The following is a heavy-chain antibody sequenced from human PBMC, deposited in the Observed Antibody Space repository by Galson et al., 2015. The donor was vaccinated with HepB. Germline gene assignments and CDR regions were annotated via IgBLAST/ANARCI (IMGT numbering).Heavy chain of an antibody. D-gene: IGHD3-10*01. CDR2: IYPGDSDT. Sequence: QSGAEVKKPGESLKISCKGSGYSFTSYWIGWVRQMPGKGLEWMGIIYPGDSDTRYSPSFQGQVTISADKSISTAYLQWSSLKASDTAMYYCARSMARGVIITSHFDYWGQGTLVTVSS. CDR1: GYSFTSYW. V-gene: IGHV5-51*01. CDR3: ARSMARGVIITSHFDY. J-gene: IGHJ4*02.